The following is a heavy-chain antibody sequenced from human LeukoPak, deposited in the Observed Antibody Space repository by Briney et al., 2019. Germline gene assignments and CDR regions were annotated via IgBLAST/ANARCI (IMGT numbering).Heavy chain of an antibody. J-gene: IGHJ6*03. CDR2: INAGNGNT. CDR1: GYTFTSYA. Sequence: GASVKVSCKASGYTFTSYAMHWVRQAPGQRLEWMGWINAGNGNTKYSQKFQGRVTITRDTSASTAYMELRSLRSDDTAVYYCARDLGSGHDYSNNYYMDVWGKGTTVTVSS. V-gene: IGHV1-3*01. CDR3: ARDLGSGHDYSNNYYMDV. D-gene: IGHD4-11*01.